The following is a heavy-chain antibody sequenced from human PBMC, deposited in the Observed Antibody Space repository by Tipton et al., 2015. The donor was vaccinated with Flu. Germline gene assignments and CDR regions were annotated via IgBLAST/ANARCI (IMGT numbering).Heavy chain of an antibody. CDR1: GFTFSSYW. J-gene: IGHJ4*02. Sequence: AAPGFTFSSYWMTWVRQAPGKGLEWVANIKQDGSEKYYVDSVKGRFTISRDNAKNSLYLQMNSLRAEDTAVYYCVAGQFDYWGQGTLVTVSS. D-gene: IGHD6-19*01. CDR2: IKQDGSEK. CDR3: VAGQFDY. V-gene: IGHV3-7*01.